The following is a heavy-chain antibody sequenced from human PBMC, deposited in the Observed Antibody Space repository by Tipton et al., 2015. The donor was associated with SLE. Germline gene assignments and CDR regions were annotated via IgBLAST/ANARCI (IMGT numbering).Heavy chain of an antibody. J-gene: IGHJ3*02. Sequence: SLRLSCAASGFTVSSNYMSWVRQAPGKGLEWVSVIYSGGSTYYADSVKGRFTTSRHNSKNTLYLQMNSLRAEDTAVYYCAREHYYGSGKGAFDIWGQGTMVTVSS. V-gene: IGHV3-53*04. CDR1: GFTVSSNY. D-gene: IGHD3-10*01. CDR2: IYSGGST. CDR3: AREHYYGSGKGAFDI.